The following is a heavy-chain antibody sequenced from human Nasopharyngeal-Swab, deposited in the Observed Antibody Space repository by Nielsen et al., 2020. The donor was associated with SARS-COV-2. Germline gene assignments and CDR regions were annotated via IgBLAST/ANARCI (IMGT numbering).Heavy chain of an antibody. D-gene: IGHD6-13*01. CDR3: ARDLWSSSSWYALELTRGIDP. J-gene: IGHJ5*02. V-gene: IGHV1-3*01. CDR2: INAGNGNT. Sequence: WVRQAPGHRLEWMGLINAGNGNTKYSQKFQGRVTITRDTSASTAYMELSSLRSEDTAVYYCARDLWSSSSWYALELTRGIDPWGQGTLVTVSS.